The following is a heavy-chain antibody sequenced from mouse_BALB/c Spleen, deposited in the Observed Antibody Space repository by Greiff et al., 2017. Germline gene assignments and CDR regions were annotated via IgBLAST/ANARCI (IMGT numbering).Heavy chain of an antibody. CDR1: GFTFSSYA. Sequence: EVHLVESGGGLVKPGGSLKLSCAASGFTFSSYAMSWVRQSPEKRLEWVAEISSGGSYTYYPDTVTGRFTISRDNAKNTLYLEMSSLRSEDTAMYYCAREGLRAMDYWGQGTSVTVSS. V-gene: IGHV5-9-4*01. J-gene: IGHJ4*01. CDR3: AREGLRAMDY. CDR2: ISSGGSYT. D-gene: IGHD3-1*01.